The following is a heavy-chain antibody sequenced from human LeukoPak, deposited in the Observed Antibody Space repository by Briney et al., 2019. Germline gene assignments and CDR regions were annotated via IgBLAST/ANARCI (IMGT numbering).Heavy chain of an antibody. CDR3: AYSSGSTFDY. J-gene: IGHJ4*02. D-gene: IGHD6-19*01. CDR1: GGSISSYY. V-gene: IGHV4-59*01. Sequence: SETLSLTCTVSGGSISSYYWSWIRQPPGKGLEWIGYIYYSGNTNYNPSLKSRVTISVATSKNQLSLKLSSVTAADTAVYYCAYSSGSTFDYWGQGTLVTVSS. CDR2: IYYSGNT.